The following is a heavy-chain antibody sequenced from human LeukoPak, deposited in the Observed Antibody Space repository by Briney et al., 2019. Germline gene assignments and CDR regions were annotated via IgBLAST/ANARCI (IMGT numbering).Heavy chain of an antibody. V-gene: IGHV4-34*01. CDR2: INHSGST. D-gene: IGHD3-22*01. CDR3: ARTYYYDSSGYYFDY. Sequence: SETLSLTCAVYGGSFSSYYWSWIRQPPGKGLEWIGEINHSGSTNYNPSLKSRVTISVDTSKNQFSLKLSSVTAADTAVYYCARTYYYDSSGYYFDYWGQGTLVTVSS. CDR1: GGSFSSYY. J-gene: IGHJ4*02.